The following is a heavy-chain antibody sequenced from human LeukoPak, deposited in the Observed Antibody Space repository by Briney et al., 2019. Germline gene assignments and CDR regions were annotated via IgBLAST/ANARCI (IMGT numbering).Heavy chain of an antibody. V-gene: IGHV3-33*01. CDR2: IWYDGSNK. D-gene: IGHD3-22*01. CDR3: ARARDNYDNSGFSALEY. Sequence: PGGSLRLSCAASGFSFSYYGMHWVRQAPGKGLEWVAVIWYDGSNKNYADSVKGRFTISRDNSMNTLYLQMNSLRGEDTALYYCARARDNYDNSGFSALEYWGQGTLVTVSS. J-gene: IGHJ4*02. CDR1: GFSFSYYG.